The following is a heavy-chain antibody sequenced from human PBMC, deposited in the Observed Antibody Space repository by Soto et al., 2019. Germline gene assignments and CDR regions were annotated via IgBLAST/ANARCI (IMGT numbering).Heavy chain of an antibody. J-gene: IGHJ5*02. CDR1: GDTFSSYG. CDR3: ARAFGGGWYNCFDT. CDR2: IIPKFGTT. Sequence: QVQLVQSGAEVKKPGSSVKVSCKASGDTFSSYGISWVRQAPGQGLEFMGGIIPKFGTTNYAQKFRGRVTITADESTSAADMEVSSLGSEDTAVYYCARAFGGGWYNCFDTWGQGTLLTVSS. V-gene: IGHV1-69*01. D-gene: IGHD6-19*01.